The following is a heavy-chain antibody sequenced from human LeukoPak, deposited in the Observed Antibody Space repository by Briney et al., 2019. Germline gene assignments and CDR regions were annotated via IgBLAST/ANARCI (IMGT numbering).Heavy chain of an antibody. CDR1: GFTFDDYA. V-gene: IGHV3-9*01. CDR2: ISWNSGAI. CDR3: AKDVSRGSSWYDAFDI. Sequence: GGSLRLSCAASGFTFDDYAKHWVRQAPGKGLEWVSAISWNSGAISYADSVKGRFTISRDNAKNSLSLHMNSLRPEDTALYYCAKDVSRGSSWYDAFDIWGQGAMVTVSS. D-gene: IGHD6-13*01. J-gene: IGHJ3*02.